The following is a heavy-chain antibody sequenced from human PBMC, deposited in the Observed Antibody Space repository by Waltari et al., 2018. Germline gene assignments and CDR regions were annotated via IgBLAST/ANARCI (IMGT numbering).Heavy chain of an antibody. D-gene: IGHD3-9*01. Sequence: QLVESGGDLVQSGGALRPSCAASGFRFRDSTMNWVRQAPGQGLEWISYISSTSGSIYYADSVKGRFTISRDNAKNSVSLQMTSLREEDTAIYFCARGGLVRGDAFPVWGPGTVVTVSS. CDR1: GFRFRDST. J-gene: IGHJ3*01. CDR2: ISSTSGSI. V-gene: IGHV3-48*02. CDR3: ARGGLVRGDAFPV.